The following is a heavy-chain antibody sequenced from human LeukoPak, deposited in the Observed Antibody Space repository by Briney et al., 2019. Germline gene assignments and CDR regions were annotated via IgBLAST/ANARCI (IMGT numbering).Heavy chain of an antibody. D-gene: IGHD6-13*01. CDR1: GFTLSSFA. CDR3: AKDRAYSSSWYSGDC. J-gene: IGHJ4*02. CDR2: VSGSGGST. Sequence: GGSLRLSCAASGFTLSSFAMAWVRQAPGKGLEWVSAVSGSGGSTYYADSVKGRFTVSRDNSKNTVYLQMNSLRVEDTAVYHCAKDRAYSSSWYSGDCWGQGTLVTVSS. V-gene: IGHV3-23*01.